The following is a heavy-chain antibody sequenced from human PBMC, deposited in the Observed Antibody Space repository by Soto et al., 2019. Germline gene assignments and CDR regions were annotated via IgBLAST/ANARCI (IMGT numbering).Heavy chain of an antibody. D-gene: IGHD3-10*01. CDR1: GFTFSSYW. Sequence: GGSLRLSCAASGFTFSSYWMSWVRQAPGKGLEWVANIKQDGSEKYYVDSVKGRFTISRDNAKNSLYLQMNSLRAEDTAVYYCARDAMVRGVIISSWFDHWGQGTLVTVSS. V-gene: IGHV3-7*04. J-gene: IGHJ5*02. CDR2: IKQDGSEK. CDR3: ARDAMVRGVIISSWFDH.